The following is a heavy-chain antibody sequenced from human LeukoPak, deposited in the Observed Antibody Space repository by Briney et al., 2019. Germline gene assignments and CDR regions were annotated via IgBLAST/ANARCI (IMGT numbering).Heavy chain of an antibody. J-gene: IGHJ1*01. Sequence: GESLKISCKTAGYSFNSYWIAWVRQMPGKGLEWMGIIFPGDSDTTYSPSFQGQVSISVDKSISTAYLQWSSLKASDTAMYWCATAIEYFHHWGQGTLVTVSA. CDR3: ATAIEYFHH. CDR1: GYSFNSYW. V-gene: IGHV5-51*01. CDR2: IFPGDSDT.